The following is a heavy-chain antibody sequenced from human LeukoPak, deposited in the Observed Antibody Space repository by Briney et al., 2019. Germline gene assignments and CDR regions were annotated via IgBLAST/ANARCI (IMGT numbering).Heavy chain of an antibody. V-gene: IGHV3-11*04. CDR3: ARGLGCSWFYR. CDR2: ISSSGSTI. D-gene: IGHD6-13*01. J-gene: IGHJ4*02. CDR1: GFTFSDYY. Sequence: PGGSLRLSCAASGFTFSDYYMSWIRQAPGKGLEWVSYISSSGSTIYYADSAKGRFTISRDNAKNLVYLQMISLRDEDTAVYYCARGLGCSWFYRWGQGTLVTVSS.